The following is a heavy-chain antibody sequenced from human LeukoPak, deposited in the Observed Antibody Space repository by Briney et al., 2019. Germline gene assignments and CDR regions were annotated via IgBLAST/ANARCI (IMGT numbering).Heavy chain of an antibody. CDR1: GFTVSSNY. D-gene: IGHD6-25*01. CDR2: IYSGGST. V-gene: IGHV3-53*01. CDR3: ARETAPYYYYYMDV. Sequence: PGGSLRLSCAASGFTVSSNYMSWVRQAPGKGLEWVSVIYSGGSTYYADSVKGRFTISRDNFKNTLYLQMNSLRAEDTAVYYCARETAPYYYYYMDVWGKGTTVTVSS. J-gene: IGHJ6*03.